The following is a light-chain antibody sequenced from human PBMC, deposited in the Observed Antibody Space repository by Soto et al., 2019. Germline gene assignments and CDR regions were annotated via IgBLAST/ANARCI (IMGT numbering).Light chain of an antibody. J-gene: IGKJ1*01. Sequence: EIVLTQSPGTLSLSPGDRATLSCRASQTLRSGYLAWYQHKPGQPPRLLIYDVSSRTPGTPDRFSGSGSGTDFTLTISRLEPEDFAVYYCQQYGSSPQTFGQGTKVDIK. CDR2: DVS. CDR1: QTLRSGY. V-gene: IGKV3-20*01. CDR3: QQYGSSPQT.